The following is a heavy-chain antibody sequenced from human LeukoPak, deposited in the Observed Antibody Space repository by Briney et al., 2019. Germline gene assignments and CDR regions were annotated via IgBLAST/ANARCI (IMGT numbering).Heavy chain of an antibody. J-gene: IGHJ6*02. V-gene: IGHV3-7*01. CDR2: MNQDGSAK. Sequence: GGSLRLSCAASGFTFSDSWVSWVRQAPGKGLEWVANMNQDGSAKGYVDSVKGRFTISRDNARNSLYLQMSSLRPEDTAVYYCATYTHWVAGDVWGQGNTVTGSS. D-gene: IGHD3-16*01. CDR1: GFTFSDSW. CDR3: ATYTHWVAGDV.